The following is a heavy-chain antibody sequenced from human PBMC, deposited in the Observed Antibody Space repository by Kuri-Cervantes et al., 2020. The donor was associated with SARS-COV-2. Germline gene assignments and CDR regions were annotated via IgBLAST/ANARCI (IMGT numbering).Heavy chain of an antibody. J-gene: IGHJ4*02. CDR2: IWYDGSNK. Sequence: GESLKISCAASGFTFSSYGMHWVRQAPGKGLEWVAVIWYDGSNKYYADSVKGRFTISRDNSKNTLYLQMNSLRAEDTAVYYCARSSRNFNCWGQGTLVTVSS. CDR1: GFTFSSYG. V-gene: IGHV3-33*01. CDR3: ARSSRNFNC.